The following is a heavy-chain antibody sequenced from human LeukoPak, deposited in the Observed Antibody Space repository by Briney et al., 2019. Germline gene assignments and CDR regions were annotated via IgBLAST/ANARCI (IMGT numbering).Heavy chain of an antibody. V-gene: IGHV1-2*02. J-gene: IGHJ4*02. CDR3: ASLSIAAAGTLDY. CDR1: GYTFTGYY. CDR2: INPNSGGT. D-gene: IGHD6-13*01. Sequence: ASVKVSCKASGYTFTGYYMHWVRQAPGQGLEWMRWINPNSGGTNYAQKFQGRVTMTRDTSISTAYMELSRLRSDDTAVYYCASLSIAAAGTLDYWGQGTLVTVSS.